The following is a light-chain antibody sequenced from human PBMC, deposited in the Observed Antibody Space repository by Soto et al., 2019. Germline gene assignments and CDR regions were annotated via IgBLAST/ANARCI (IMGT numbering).Light chain of an antibody. CDR1: QRVSSY. V-gene: IGKV3-11*01. Sequence: EIVLTQSPATLSLSPGERATLSCRASQRVSSYLAWYQQKPGQAPRLLIYDASNRATGIPARFSGSGSGTDFTLTTSGLEPEDFAGYYCQQRSNWPPLTFGGGTKVEIK. CDR3: QQRSNWPPLT. CDR2: DAS. J-gene: IGKJ4*01.